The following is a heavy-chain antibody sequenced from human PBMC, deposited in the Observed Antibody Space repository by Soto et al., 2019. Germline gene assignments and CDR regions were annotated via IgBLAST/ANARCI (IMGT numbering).Heavy chain of an antibody. CDR3: TRDPGQFYYGINWFDP. CDR1: GVTFNTYT. D-gene: IGHD3-10*01. CDR2: ISSTSTSI. J-gene: IGHJ5*02. V-gene: IGHV3-21*01. Sequence: EVQMVESGGGLVKPGGSLRLSCAASGVTFNTYTLTWVRQAPGKGLEWVSSISSTSTSIYYADSVKGRFTISRDNAKNSLYLQMNSLRAEDTAVYYCTRDPGQFYYGINWFDPWGQVTLVTVSS.